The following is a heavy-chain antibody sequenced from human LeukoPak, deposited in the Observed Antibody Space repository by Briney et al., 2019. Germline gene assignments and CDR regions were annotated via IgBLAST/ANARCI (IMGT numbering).Heavy chain of an antibody. J-gene: IGHJ4*02. V-gene: IGHV3-23*01. CDR2: VNYNGDST. Sequence: GGSLRLSCAASGFTFSNYAMSWVRQAPGKGLEWVSAVNYNGDSTYYADSVKGRFTISRDNSKNTLYLQMNTLRAEDTAIYYCAKEQWLVWGQGTLVIVSS. CDR3: AKEQWLV. D-gene: IGHD6-19*01. CDR1: GFTFSNYA.